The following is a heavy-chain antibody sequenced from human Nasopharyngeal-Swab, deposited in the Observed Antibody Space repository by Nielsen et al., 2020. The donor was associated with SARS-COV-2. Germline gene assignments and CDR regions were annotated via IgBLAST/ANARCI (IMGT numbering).Heavy chain of an antibody. J-gene: IGHJ4*02. Sequence: GESLKISCAASGFTFRTYTMSWVRQAPGQGLEWVSSISSVGNYIYYADSLRGRFTISRDNAKNSLYLQMNSLRAEDTAVYYCMAEVTGDRIAYWGQGTLVTVSS. CDR2: ISSVGNYI. CDR1: GFTFRTYT. V-gene: IGHV3-21*01. CDR3: MAEVTGDRIAY. D-gene: IGHD7-27*01.